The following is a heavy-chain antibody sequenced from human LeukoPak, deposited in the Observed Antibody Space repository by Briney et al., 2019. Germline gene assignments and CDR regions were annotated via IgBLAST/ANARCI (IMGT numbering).Heavy chain of an antibody. D-gene: IGHD6-19*01. CDR3: AKQSFSGWYYFDY. J-gene: IGHJ4*02. CDR1: GFTVSSNY. CDR2: ISGSGGST. Sequence: GGSLRLSCAASGFTVSSNYTSWVRQAPGKGLEWVSAISGSGGSTHYADSVKGRFTISRDNSKNTLYLQMNSLRAEDTAVYYCAKQSFSGWYYFDYWGQGTLVTVSS. V-gene: IGHV3-23*01.